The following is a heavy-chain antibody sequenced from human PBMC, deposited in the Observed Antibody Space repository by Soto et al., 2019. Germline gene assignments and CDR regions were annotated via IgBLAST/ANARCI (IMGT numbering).Heavy chain of an antibody. D-gene: IGHD3-10*01. J-gene: IGHJ4*02. CDR3: ARGPGTMAKIDY. CDR2: IYYSGST. Sequence: SETLSLTCTVSGGSISSYYWSWIRQPPGKGLEWIGYIYYSGSTNYNPSLKSRVTISVDTSKNQFSLKLSSVTAADTAVYYCARGPGTMAKIDYWDQGTLVTVSS. CDR1: GGSISSYY. V-gene: IGHV4-59*08.